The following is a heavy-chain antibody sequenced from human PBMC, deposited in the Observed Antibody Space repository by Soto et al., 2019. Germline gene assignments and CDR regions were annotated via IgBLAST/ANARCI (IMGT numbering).Heavy chain of an antibody. V-gene: IGHV4-34*01. J-gene: IGHJ5*02. CDR1: GGSFSGYY. CDR3: ARGRIAAAVNWFDP. D-gene: IGHD6-13*01. Sequence: SETLSLTCAVYGGSFSGYYWSRIRQPPGKGLEWIGEINHSGSTNYNPSLKSRVTISVDTSKNQFSLKLSSVTAADTAVYYCARGRIAAAVNWFDPWGQGTLVTVSS. CDR2: INHSGST.